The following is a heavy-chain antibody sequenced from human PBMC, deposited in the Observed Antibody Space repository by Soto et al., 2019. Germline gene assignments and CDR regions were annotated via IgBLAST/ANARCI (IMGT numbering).Heavy chain of an antibody. V-gene: IGHV3-23*01. J-gene: IGHJ6*03. D-gene: IGHD2-2*01. CDR3: ATYQGYCSSTSCSVTGVGPGNYYYYYYMDV. Sequence: GGSLRLSCAASGFTFSSYAMSWVRQAPGKGLEWVSAISGSGGSTYYADSVKGRFTISRDNSKNTLYLQMNSLRAEDTAVYYCATYQGYCSSTSCSVTGVGPGNYYYYYYMDVWGKGPTVTVSS. CDR1: GFTFSSYA. CDR2: ISGSGGST.